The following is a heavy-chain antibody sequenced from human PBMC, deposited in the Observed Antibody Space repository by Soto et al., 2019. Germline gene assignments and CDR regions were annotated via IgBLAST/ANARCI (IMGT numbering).Heavy chain of an antibody. CDR2: IKSKTDGATT. Sequence: GGPLRLSCPASGFPFTNAWINWVRQAPRKGLEWVGRIKSKTDGATTDYAEPVKGRFAISRDDSNKMVYLQMNSLKIEDTAVYYCTTDSYSTIIIVRFDYWGHGTLVTVSS. D-gene: IGHD3-22*01. CDR3: TTDSYSTIIIVRFDY. J-gene: IGHJ4*01. CDR1: GFPFTNAW. V-gene: IGHV3-15*07.